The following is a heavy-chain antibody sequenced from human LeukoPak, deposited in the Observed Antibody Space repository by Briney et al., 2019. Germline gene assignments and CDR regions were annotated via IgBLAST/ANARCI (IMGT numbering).Heavy chain of an antibody. V-gene: IGHV4-39*01. Sequence: PSETLSLTCAVSGGSISSGGYSWSWIRQPPGKGLEWIGTIYYSGSTYYNPALNSRVTISVDTSKNLFSLKLTSVTAADTAVYYCARREGIIASADYFDYWGQGTLVTVSS. J-gene: IGHJ4*02. CDR2: IYYSGST. CDR3: ARREGIIASADYFDY. D-gene: IGHD6-13*01. CDR1: GGSISSGGYS.